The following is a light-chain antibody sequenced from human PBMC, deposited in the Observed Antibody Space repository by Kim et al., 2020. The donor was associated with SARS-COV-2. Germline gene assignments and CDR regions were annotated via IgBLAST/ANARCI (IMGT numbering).Light chain of an antibody. Sequence: NFMLTQPHSVSESPGKTMTISCTRSSGSIASNSVQWYQQRPGSAPTTVIYENNQRPSGVSDRFSGSIDSSSNSASLTISGLKAEDEADYFCQCSDRRSVVFGGGTQLTVL. CDR1: SGSIASNS. J-gene: IGLJ2*01. V-gene: IGLV6-57*03. CDR2: ENN. CDR3: QCSDRRSVV.